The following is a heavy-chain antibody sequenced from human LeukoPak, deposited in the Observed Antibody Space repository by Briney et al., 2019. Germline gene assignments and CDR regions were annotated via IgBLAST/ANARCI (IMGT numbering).Heavy chain of an antibody. CDR2: IKGDGSST. D-gene: IGHD3-3*01. J-gene: IGHJ6*02. Sequence: GGSLRLSCAASGFTFSNNWMHWVRQAPGKGLVWVSRIKGDGSSTDYADSVKGRFTISRDNSKNTLYLQMNSLRAEDTAVYYCAKDVGKAPPYYDFWSGYYTDYYYYGMDVWGQGTTVTVSS. V-gene: IGHV3-74*01. CDR1: GFTFSNNW. CDR3: AKDVGKAPPYYDFWSGYYTDYYYYGMDV.